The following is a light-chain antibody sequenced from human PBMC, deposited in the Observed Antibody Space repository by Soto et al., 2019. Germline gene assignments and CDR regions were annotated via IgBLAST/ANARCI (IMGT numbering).Light chain of an antibody. Sequence: QSALAQPPSASGSPGQSVTIPCTGTSSDVGGYDHVSWYQQHPGKAPKLMIYEVTKRPAGVPDRFSGSKSGNTASLTVSGLQAEDEADYFCSSDAGNYNYVFGTGPKATV. CDR2: EVT. CDR1: SSDVGGYDH. J-gene: IGLJ1*01. V-gene: IGLV2-8*01. CDR3: SSDAGNYNYV.